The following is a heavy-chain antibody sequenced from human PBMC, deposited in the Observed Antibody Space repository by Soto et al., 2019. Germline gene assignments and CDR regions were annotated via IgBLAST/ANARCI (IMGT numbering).Heavy chain of an antibody. D-gene: IGHD6-13*01. CDR2: ISYSGST. CDR3: ARGTSWQLPFVY. Sequence: SETLSLTCTVSSDSISSYYWSWIRQPPGKRLEWIGYISYSGSTDYNPSLKSRVTISGDTSKNQFSLKVSSVTAADTAVYYCARGTSWQLPFVYSGQGTLVTVSS. V-gene: IGHV4-59*01. CDR1: SDSISSYY. J-gene: IGHJ4*02.